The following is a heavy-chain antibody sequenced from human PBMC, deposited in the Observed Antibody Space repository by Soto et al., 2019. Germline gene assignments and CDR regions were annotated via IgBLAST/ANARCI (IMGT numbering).Heavy chain of an antibody. J-gene: IGHJ4*02. CDR3: RRAHSTGCPGFGY. D-gene: IGHD6-19*01. CDR1: GFPIVSYG. Sequence: VGPLRLSSVASGFPIVSYGVRWVRQAPGKGLEWVATIGFAGNNKYYADSVKGRFTISRDNSKNTLYLHINSLKVDDTAMYYCRRAHSTGCPGFGYWDPGTLGTVSS. V-gene: IGHV3-33*08. CDR2: IGFAGNNK.